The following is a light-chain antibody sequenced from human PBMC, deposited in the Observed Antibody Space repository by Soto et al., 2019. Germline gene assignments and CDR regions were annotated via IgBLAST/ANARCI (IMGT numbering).Light chain of an antibody. CDR2: GPS. CDR1: QSVSSN. CDR3: QQYNNWPRT. V-gene: IGKV3-15*01. Sequence: EIVMTQSPATPSVSPGERATLSCRASQSVSSNLAWYQQKPGQAPRLLIYGPSTRATGIPARVSGSGSGTEFTLTISSLQSEDFAVYYCQQYNNWPRTFGQGTQVEIK. J-gene: IGKJ1*01.